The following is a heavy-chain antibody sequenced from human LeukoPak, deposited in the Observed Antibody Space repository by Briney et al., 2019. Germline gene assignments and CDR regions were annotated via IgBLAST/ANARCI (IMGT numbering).Heavy chain of an antibody. CDR2: IYGSSNVI. CDR3: ARSPRIRGVITHFDS. J-gene: IGHJ5*01. V-gene: IGHV3-48*01. Sequence: GGSLRLSCAASGFIFSTYNMNWVRQAQGKGLEWVSHIYGSSNVIYYADSVKGRFTISRDNAKNSLYLQMNSLRAEDTAVYYCARSPRIRGVITHFDSWGQGTLVTVSS. CDR1: GFIFSTYN. D-gene: IGHD3-10*01.